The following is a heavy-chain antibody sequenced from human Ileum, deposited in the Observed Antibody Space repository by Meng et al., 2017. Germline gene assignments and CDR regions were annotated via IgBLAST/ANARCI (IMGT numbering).Heavy chain of an antibody. CDR2: IGGSGAPT. J-gene: IGHJ4*02. V-gene: IGHV3-23*04. CDR3: AKTGQLDS. Sequence: MQLGESGGGLVKPGGSLRLSCVASGFTFSSHAMSWVRRTPGKGLEWVSSIGGSGAPTYYADSVKGLFIISRDNSKNTIFLQMNSLRAEDTAVYYCAKTGQLDSWGQGTLVTVSS. CDR1: GFTFSSHA.